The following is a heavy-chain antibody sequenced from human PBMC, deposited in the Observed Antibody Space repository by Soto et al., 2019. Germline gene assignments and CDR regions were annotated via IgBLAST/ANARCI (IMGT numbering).Heavy chain of an antibody. D-gene: IGHD2-2*01. J-gene: IGHJ5*02. CDR2: IYYSGST. CDR1: GDSISSYY. CDR3: ARLAEYCSSTSCYSAWLDP. V-gene: IGHV4-59*08. Sequence: PSETLSLTCTVSGDSISSYYWTWIRQPPGKGLEWIGYIYYSGSTNYNPSLKSRVTISVDTSKNQFSLRLSSVTAADTAVYYCARLAEYCSSTSCYSAWLDPWGQGTLVTVSS.